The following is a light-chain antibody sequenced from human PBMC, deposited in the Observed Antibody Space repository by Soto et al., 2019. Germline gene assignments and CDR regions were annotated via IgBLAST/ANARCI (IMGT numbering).Light chain of an antibody. CDR3: QQSYSTPRT. CDR2: AAS. Sequence: DLQMTQSPSSLSASVGDRVTIACRASQSISGYLNWYQQKPGKAPKLLIYAASRSQSGLPSRFSGSGSGTDFTLTISSLQPEDFATYHCQQSYSTPRTFGQGTKVEIK. CDR1: QSISGY. J-gene: IGKJ1*01. V-gene: IGKV1-39*01.